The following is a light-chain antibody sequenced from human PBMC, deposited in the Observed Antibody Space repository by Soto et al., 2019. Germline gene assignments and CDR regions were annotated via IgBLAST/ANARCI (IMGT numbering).Light chain of an antibody. J-gene: IGKJ4*01. V-gene: IGKV2-28*01. CDR2: LGS. CDR3: IQALQTPFA. Sequence: DIVMTQSPLSLPVTPGEPASISCRSSQSLLHSSGRYYLDWYLQKPGQSPQLLIYLGSHRASGVPDRFSGSGSGTDFTLTISRVEAEDVGIYHCIQALQTPFAFGGGTRVEIK. CDR1: QSLLHSSGRYY.